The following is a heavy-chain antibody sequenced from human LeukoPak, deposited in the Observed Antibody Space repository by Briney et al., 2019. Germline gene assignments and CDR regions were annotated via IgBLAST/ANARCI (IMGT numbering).Heavy chain of an antibody. CDR1: GGSISSYY. J-gene: IGHJ5*02. D-gene: IGHD3-22*01. CDR2: THYRGST. Sequence: SETLSLTCTVSGGSISSYYWSWIRQPPGKGLEWIGYTHYRGSTKYNPSLKSRVAISVDASKNQFSLKLSSVTAADTAVYYCARHTSYYDSTGYYYGGDWFDPWGQGTLVTVSS. V-gene: IGHV4-59*08. CDR3: ARHTSYYDSTGYYYGGDWFDP.